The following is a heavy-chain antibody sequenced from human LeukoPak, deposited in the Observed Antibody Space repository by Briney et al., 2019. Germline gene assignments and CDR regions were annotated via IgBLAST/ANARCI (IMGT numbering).Heavy chain of an antibody. CDR2: ISSSGSTI. CDR1: GFIFSSYE. CDR3: ASFSYYGGEDY. D-gene: IGHD3-10*01. Sequence: GGSLRLSCAASGFIFSSYEMNWVRQAPGKGLEWVSYISSSGSTIYYADSVKGRFTISRDNAKNSLYLQMNSLRAEDTAVCYCASFSYYGGEDYWGQGTLVTVSS. V-gene: IGHV3-48*03. J-gene: IGHJ4*02.